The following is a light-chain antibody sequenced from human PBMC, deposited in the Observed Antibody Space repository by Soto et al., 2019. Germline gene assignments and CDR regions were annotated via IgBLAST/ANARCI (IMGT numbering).Light chain of an antibody. CDR3: AAWDDGLNCYV. Sequence: QSVLTQPPSASGTPGQRVTISCSGSSSNIGSNTVNWYQQLPGTAPKLLIYGSNQRPSGVPDRFSGSKSGTSASLAISGLQSEDEADYYCAAWDDGLNCYVFGTGTKLTVL. CDR2: GSN. V-gene: IGLV1-44*01. CDR1: SSNIGSNT. J-gene: IGLJ1*01.